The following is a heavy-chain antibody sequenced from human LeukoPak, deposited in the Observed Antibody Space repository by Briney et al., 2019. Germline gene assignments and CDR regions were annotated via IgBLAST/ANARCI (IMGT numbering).Heavy chain of an antibody. J-gene: IGHJ5*02. CDR3: ARPYYDSSGYRPGGFDP. CDR2: IYYSGST. CDR1: GGSISSYY. Sequence: SETLSLTCTVSGGSISSYYWSWIRQPPGKGLEWIGYIYYSGSTNYNPSLKSRVTISVDTSKNQFSLKLSSVTAADTAVYYCARPYYDSSGYRPGGFDPWGQGTLVTVSS. V-gene: IGHV4-59*08. D-gene: IGHD3-22*01.